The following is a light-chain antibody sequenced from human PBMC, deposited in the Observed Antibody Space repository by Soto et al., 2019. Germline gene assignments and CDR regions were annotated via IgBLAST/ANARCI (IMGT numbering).Light chain of an antibody. CDR2: VGTGGIVG. CDR1: SGYSNYK. CDR3: GADHGSGSNFV. Sequence: QPVLTQPPSASASLGASVTLTCTLSSGYSNYKVDWYQQRPGKGPRFVMRVGTGGIVGSKGDGIPDRFSVLGSGLNRYLTIKNIQEEDESDYHCGADHGSGSNFVLGGGTKVTVL. J-gene: IGLJ2*01. V-gene: IGLV9-49*01.